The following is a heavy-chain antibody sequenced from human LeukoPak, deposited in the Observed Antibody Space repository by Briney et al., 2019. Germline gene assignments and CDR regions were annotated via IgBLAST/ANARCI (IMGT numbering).Heavy chain of an antibody. J-gene: IGHJ4*02. Sequence: ASVKVSCKASGYTFTSYDINWVRQAPGQGLEWMGWMNPNSGNTGYAQKFQGRVTINRNTSISTAYIELSSLRSEYPAVYYCARGPGTMGYWGQGTLVTVSS. CDR3: ARGPGTMGY. D-gene: IGHD1-7*01. CDR1: GYTFTSYD. V-gene: IGHV1-8*03. CDR2: MNPNSGNT.